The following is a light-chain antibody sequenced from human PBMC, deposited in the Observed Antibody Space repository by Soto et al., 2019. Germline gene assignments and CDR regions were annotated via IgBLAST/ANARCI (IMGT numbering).Light chain of an antibody. CDR1: QSLLYSSNNKNY. J-gene: IGKJ3*01. Sequence: DVVMTQSPDSLAVSLGERATINCKSSQSLLYSSNNKNYLAWYQQKPGQPPKLLIYWASTRESGVPDRFSGSGSGTDFTLTISSLQAEDVAVYYCQQYYHSPLTFGPGTKVDIK. V-gene: IGKV4-1*01. CDR3: QQYYHSPLT. CDR2: WAS.